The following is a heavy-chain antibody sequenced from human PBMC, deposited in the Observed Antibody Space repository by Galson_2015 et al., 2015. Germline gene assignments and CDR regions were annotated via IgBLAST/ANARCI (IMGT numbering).Heavy chain of an antibody. CDR2: INPSAGNT. V-gene: IGHV1-46*01. CDR3: ARAAYGSGTYGAFDI. Sequence: AVKVSCKASGYTFTSYYMHWGRQAPGQGLEWMGIINPSAGNTNYAQRLKGRVTLTRDTSTSTLYMELTSLISEDTAVYYCARAAYGSGTYGAFDIWGQGTMVTVSS. D-gene: IGHD3-10*01. J-gene: IGHJ3*02. CDR1: GYTFTSYY.